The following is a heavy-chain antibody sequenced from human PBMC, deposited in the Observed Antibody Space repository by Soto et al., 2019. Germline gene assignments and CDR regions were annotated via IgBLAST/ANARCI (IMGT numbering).Heavy chain of an antibody. Sequence: GGSLRLSCAASGFAFSSYNMHWVRQAPGKGLEWISCISSRSTNIFYADSVKGRFTISRDNAKETLFLHMNSLTVDDTAVYYCARAIFDHWGRGVPVTVSS. J-gene: IGHJ4*02. V-gene: IGHV3-21*01. CDR1: GFAFSSYN. CDR2: ISSRSTNI. CDR3: ARAIFDH.